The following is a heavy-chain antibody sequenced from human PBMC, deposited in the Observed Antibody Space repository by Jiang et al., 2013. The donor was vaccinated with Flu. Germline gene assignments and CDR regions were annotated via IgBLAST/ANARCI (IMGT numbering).Heavy chain of an antibody. Sequence: GAEVKKPGESLRISCQASGYRFSTYWITWVRQKAGKGLEWMGRIDPVDSYTNYSPSFEGHVTMSIDKSINTAYLHWNSLKASDSAIYYCARNGIGTSWQGDYWGQGTLVTVSS. J-gene: IGHJ4*02. CDR1: GYRFSTYW. CDR2: IDPVDSYT. V-gene: IGHV5-10-1*01. CDR3: ARNGIGTSWQGDY. D-gene: IGHD1-14*01.